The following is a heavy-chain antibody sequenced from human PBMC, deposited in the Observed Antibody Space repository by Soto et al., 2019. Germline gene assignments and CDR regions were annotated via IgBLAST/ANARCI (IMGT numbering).Heavy chain of an antibody. Sequence: GGSLRLSCAASGFAFSGHPMSWVRQAPEKGLEWVAGISDGGDLTYNADSVKGRFTISRANSRNTLYLQKNSLSAADTAVYSCARRVIGSPRAFDIWRKGTMVTVSS. CDR3: ARRVIGSPRAFDI. V-gene: IGHV3-23*01. D-gene: IGHD6-19*01. J-gene: IGHJ3*02. CDR1: GFAFSGHP. CDR2: ISDGGDLT.